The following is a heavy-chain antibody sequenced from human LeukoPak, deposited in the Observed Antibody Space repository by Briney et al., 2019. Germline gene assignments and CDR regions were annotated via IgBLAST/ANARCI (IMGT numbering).Heavy chain of an antibody. CDR1: GFTFSSYG. V-gene: IGHV3-33*01. CDR2: IWYDGSNK. D-gene: IGHD6-13*01. CDR3: ARSQQLVRYYFDY. Sequence: GGSLRPSCAASGFTFSSYGMHWVRQAPGKGLEWVAVIWYDGSNKYYADSVKGRFTISRDNSKNTLYLQMNSLRAEDTAVYYCARSQQLVRYYFDYWGQGTLVTVSS. J-gene: IGHJ4*02.